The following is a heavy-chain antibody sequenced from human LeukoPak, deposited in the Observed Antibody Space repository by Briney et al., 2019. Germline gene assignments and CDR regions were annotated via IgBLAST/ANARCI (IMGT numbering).Heavy chain of an antibody. D-gene: IGHD3-10*01. Sequence: SETLSLTCTVSGGSISSYYWSWIRQPPGEGRGWSGYIYYGGSTNSTPSLKSRVTISVDTSKNQSSLKLSSVTAADTAVYYCASQYGSVTLGDAFDIWGQGTMVTVSS. CDR3: ASQYGSVTLGDAFDI. CDR2: IYYGGST. CDR1: GGSISSYY. J-gene: IGHJ3*02. V-gene: IGHV4-59*08.